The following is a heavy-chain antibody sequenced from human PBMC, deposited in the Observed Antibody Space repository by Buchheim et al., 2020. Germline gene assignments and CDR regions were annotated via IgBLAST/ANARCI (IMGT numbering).Heavy chain of an antibody. CDR1: GFTFSTYD. J-gene: IGHJ6*02. CDR2: ISSSSTTI. CDR3: ARNRYYGMDV. Sequence: EVQLVESGAGSVQPGGSLRLSCAASGFTFSTYDMSWVRQAPGKGLEWVSYISSSSTTIYYADSVKGRFTISRDNAKNSLYLQMNSLRAEDTAVYYCARNRYYGMDVWGQGTT. D-gene: IGHD1-14*01. V-gene: IGHV3-48*01.